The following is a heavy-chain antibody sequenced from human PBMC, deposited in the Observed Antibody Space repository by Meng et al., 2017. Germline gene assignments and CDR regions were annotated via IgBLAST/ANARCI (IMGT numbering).Heavy chain of an antibody. D-gene: IGHD6-19*01. CDR3: ARDLEQWLTPRYYFDY. CDR2: MNPNSGNT. J-gene: IGHJ4*02. V-gene: IGHV1-8*01. Sequence: ASVKVSCKASGYTFTSYDINWVRQATGQGLEWMGWMNPNSGNTGYAQKFQGRVTMTRNTSISTAYMELSSLRSEDTAVYYCARDLEQWLTPRYYFDYWGQGTLVTVSS. CDR1: GYTFTSYD.